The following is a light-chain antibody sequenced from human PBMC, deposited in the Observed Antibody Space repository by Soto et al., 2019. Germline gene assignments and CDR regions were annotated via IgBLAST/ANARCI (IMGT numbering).Light chain of an antibody. J-gene: IGKJ5*01. V-gene: IGKV3-11*01. CDR2: DAS. CDR1: QSVSSSY. Sequence: IVVTQSPGTLSLSPGERATLSCRASQSVSSSYLAWYQQKPGQAPRLLIYDASNRATGIPARFSGSGSGTDFTLTISSLEPEDFAVYYCQQRSNWPPTFGQGTRLEI. CDR3: QQRSNWPPT.